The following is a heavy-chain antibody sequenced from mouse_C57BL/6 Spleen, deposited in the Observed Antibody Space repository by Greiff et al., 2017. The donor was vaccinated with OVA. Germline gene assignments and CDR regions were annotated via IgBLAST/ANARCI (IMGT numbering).Heavy chain of an antibody. V-gene: IGHV1-55*01. CDR2: IYPGSGST. CDR1: GYTFTSYW. CDR3: SRGLRYFDV. D-gene: IGHD2-2*01. J-gene: IGHJ1*03. Sequence: QVQLQQPGAELVKPGASVKMSCTASGYTFTSYWITWVKQRPGHGLEWIGDIYPGSGSTNYNVKFKSKATLTVDTSASTASMQLSSLTSEVSAVDYCSRGLRYFDVWGTGTTVTVSS.